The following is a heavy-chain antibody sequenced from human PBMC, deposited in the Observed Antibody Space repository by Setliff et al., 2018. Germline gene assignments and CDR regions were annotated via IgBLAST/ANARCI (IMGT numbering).Heavy chain of an antibody. CDR2: IYSSGRT. D-gene: IGHD3-3*01. J-gene: IGHJ4*02. CDR3: ASGGAGFFTSGR. V-gene: IGHV4-4*08. Sequence: SETLSLTCTVSGGSISSYYWIWIRQPPGKGLEWIGYIYSSGRTNYNPSLKSRVTLSVDTSNNQFSLKLNSVTAADTAVYYCASGGAGFFTSGRWGQGTLVTVSS. CDR1: GGSISSYY.